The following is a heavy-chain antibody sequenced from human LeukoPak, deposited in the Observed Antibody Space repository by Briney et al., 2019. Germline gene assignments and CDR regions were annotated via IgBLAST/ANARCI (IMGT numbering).Heavy chain of an antibody. CDR3: AREAPYDILTGYYWAINWFDP. CDR2: IYYSGST. J-gene: IGHJ5*02. D-gene: IGHD3-9*01. Sequence: PSETLSLTCTVSGGSISSYYWSWIRQPPGKGLEWIGYIYYSGSTNYNPSLKSRVTISVDTSKNQFSLKLSSVTAADTAVYYCAREAPYDILTGYYWAINWFDPWGQGTLVTVSS. CDR1: GGSISSYY. V-gene: IGHV4-59*01.